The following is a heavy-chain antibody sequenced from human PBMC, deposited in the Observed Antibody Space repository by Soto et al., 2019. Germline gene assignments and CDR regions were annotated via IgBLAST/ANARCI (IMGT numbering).Heavy chain of an antibody. J-gene: IGHJ5*02. V-gene: IGHV4-39*01. CDR3: ARQGGIVVVVAAHRAWFDP. Sequence: PSETLSLTCTVSGGSISSSSYYWGWIRQPPGKGLEWIGSIYYSGSTYYNPSLKSRVTISVDTSKNQFSLKLSSVTAADTAVYYCARQGGIVVVVAAHRAWFDPWGQGTLVTVSS. CDR1: GGSISSSSYY. CDR2: IYYSGST. D-gene: IGHD2-15*01.